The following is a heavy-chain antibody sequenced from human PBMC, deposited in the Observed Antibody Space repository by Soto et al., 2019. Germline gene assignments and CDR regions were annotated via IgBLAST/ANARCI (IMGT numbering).Heavy chain of an antibody. V-gene: IGHV4-31*03. CDR2: IFYSGTT. D-gene: IGHD1-1*01. Sequence: SETLSLTCTVSGGSISSGGYFWSWIRQPPGKGLEWIGNIFYSGTTYYNPSLKSRVTISVDTSKNQFSLRLTSVTAADTAVYFCARGVLYWGQGTLVTVSS. CDR1: GGSISSGGYF. J-gene: IGHJ4*02. CDR3: ARGVLY.